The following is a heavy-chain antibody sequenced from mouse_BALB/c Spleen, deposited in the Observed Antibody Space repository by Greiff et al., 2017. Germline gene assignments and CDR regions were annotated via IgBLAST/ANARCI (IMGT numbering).Heavy chain of an antibody. Sequence: QVQLQQPGAELVKPGASVKLSCKASGYTFTSYYMYWVKQRPGQGLEWIGGINPSNGGTNFNEKFKSKATLTVDKSSSTAYMQLSSLTSEDSAVYYCTRSGGNYGPFAYWGQGTLVTVSA. D-gene: IGHD2-1*01. CDR1: GYTFTSYY. V-gene: IGHV1S81*02. CDR2: INPSNGGT. J-gene: IGHJ3*01. CDR3: TRSGGNYGPFAY.